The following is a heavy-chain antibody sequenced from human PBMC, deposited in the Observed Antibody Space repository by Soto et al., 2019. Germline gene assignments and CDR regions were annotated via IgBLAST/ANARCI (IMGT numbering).Heavy chain of an antibody. CDR1: GYTFTSYG. CDR3: AREAGIAARPAFDY. V-gene: IGHV1-18*04. Sequence: GASVKVSCKASGYTFTSYGISWVRQAPGQGLEWMGWISAYNGNTSYAQKLQGRVTMTTDTSTSTAYMELRSLRSDDTAVYYCAREAGIAARPAFDYWGQGTLVTVSS. D-gene: IGHD6-6*01. J-gene: IGHJ4*02. CDR2: ISAYNGNT.